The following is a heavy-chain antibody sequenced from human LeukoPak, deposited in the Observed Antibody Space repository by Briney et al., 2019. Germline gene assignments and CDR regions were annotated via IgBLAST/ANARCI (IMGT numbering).Heavy chain of an antibody. Sequence: GGSLRLSCAASGFTFDDYAMHWVRQAPGKGLEWASLISWDGGSTYYADSVKGRFTISRDNSKNSLYLQMNSLRAEDTALYYCAKGQLYYDILTGAFDFDYWGQGTLVTVSS. CDR1: GFTFDDYA. V-gene: IGHV3-43D*03. CDR3: AKGQLYYDILTGAFDFDY. J-gene: IGHJ4*02. CDR2: ISWDGGST. D-gene: IGHD3-9*01.